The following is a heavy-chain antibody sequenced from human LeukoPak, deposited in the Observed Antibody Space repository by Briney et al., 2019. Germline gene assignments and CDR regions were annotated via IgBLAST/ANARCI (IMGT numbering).Heavy chain of an antibody. D-gene: IGHD3-10*01. CDR2: IYYSGST. CDR1: GGSMSSSSYY. V-gene: IGHV4-39*01. Sequence: PSETLSLTCTVSGGSMSSSSYYWGWIRQPPGKGLEWIGSIYYSGSTYYNPSLKSRVTISVDTSKNQFSLKLSSVTAADTAVYYCARTMVRGVTFDYWGQGTLVTVSS. CDR3: ARTMVRGVTFDY. J-gene: IGHJ4*02.